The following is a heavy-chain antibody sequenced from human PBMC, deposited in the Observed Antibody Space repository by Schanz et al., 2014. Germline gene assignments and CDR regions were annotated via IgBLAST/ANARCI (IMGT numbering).Heavy chain of an antibody. CDR3: AKDQGSYGSGSYSYFDY. CDR2: ISGSGGST. D-gene: IGHD3-10*01. V-gene: IGHV3-23*01. CDR1: GFTVSSNY. J-gene: IGHJ4*02. Sequence: EVQLLESGGGLVQPGGSLRLSCAASGFTVSSNYMSWVRQAPGKGLEWVSGISGSGGSTYDADSMKGRFTISRDNSKNTLYLQMNSLRAEDTAVYYCAKDQGSYGSGSYSYFDYWGQGTLATVSS.